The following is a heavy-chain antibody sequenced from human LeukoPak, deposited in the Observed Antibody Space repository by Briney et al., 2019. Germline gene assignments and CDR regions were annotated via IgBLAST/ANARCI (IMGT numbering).Heavy chain of an antibody. CDR3: AKEIQPNDC. V-gene: IGHV3-23*01. CDR1: GFTFSSHG. D-gene: IGHD5-18*01. Sequence: GGSLRLSCAASGFTFSSHGMCWVRQAPGRGLEWVSSISIGGDTTYSDSVKGRFTISRDNSKNTLYLQLDSLRAEDTAIYYCAKEIQPNDCWGQGTLVTVSS. CDR2: ISIGGDTT. J-gene: IGHJ4*02.